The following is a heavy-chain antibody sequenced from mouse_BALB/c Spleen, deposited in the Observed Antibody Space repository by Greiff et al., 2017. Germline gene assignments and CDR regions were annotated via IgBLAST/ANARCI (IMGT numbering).Heavy chain of an antibody. V-gene: IGHV5-9-4*01. J-gene: IGHJ3*01. CDR1: GFTFSSYA. CDR2: ISSGGSYT. CDR3: ARGAWFAY. Sequence: EVKLVESGGGLVKPGGSLKLSCAASGFTFSSYAMSWVRQSPEKRLEWVAEISSGGSYTYYPETVTGRFTISRDNAKNTLYLEMSSLRSEDTAMYYCARGAWFAYWGQGTLVTVSA.